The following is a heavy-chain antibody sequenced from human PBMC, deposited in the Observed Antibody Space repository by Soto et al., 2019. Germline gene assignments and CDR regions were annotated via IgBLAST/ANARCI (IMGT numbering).Heavy chain of an antibody. Sequence: EVQLVESGGGLVQPGGSLRLSCAASGFTFSSYWMSWVRQAPGKGLEWVANIKQDGSEKYYVDSVKGRFTISRDNAKNSLYLQMNSLRAEDTAVYYCARVSRRMVRGVIMLAFDYWGQGTLVTVSS. CDR2: IKQDGSEK. V-gene: IGHV3-7*01. CDR1: GFTFSSYW. J-gene: IGHJ4*02. D-gene: IGHD3-10*01. CDR3: ARVSRRMVRGVIMLAFDY.